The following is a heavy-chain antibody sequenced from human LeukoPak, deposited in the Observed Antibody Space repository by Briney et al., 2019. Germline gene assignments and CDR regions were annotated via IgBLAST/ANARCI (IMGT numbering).Heavy chain of an antibody. Sequence: SGGSLRLSCVAPGFTLSRYAMSRVRPALGKGVERVSAISGSGGSTYYADSVKGRFTISRDNSKNTVSLQMNSLRGDDTAVYYCAKDDAWGRYKDWGQGTLVTVSS. J-gene: IGHJ1*01. CDR3: AKDDAWGRYKD. CDR1: GFTLSRYA. D-gene: IGHD3-16*01. CDR2: ISGSGGST. V-gene: IGHV3-23*01.